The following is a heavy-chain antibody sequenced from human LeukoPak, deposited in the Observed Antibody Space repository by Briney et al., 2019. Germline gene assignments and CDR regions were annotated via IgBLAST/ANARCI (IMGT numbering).Heavy chain of an antibody. Sequence: GGSLRLSCAASGFTFDDYGMSWVRQAPGKGLEWVSGINWNGGSTGYADSVKGRFTISRDNAKNSLYLQMNSLRAEDTALYYCARPSGEDGPSSWYYFXYWGQXTLVTV. CDR2: INWNGGST. J-gene: IGHJ4*02. V-gene: IGHV3-20*04. D-gene: IGHD6-13*01. CDR1: GFTFDDYG. CDR3: ARPSGEDGPSSWYYFXY.